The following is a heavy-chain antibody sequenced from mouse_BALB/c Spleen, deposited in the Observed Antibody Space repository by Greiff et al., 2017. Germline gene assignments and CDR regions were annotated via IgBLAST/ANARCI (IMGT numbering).Heavy chain of an antibody. J-gene: IGHJ2*01. CDR3: ARSDDYGGGYYFDY. V-gene: IGHV1-87*01. D-gene: IGHD2-4*01. CDR2: IYPGDGDT. CDR1: GYTFTSYW. Sequence: QVQLQQSGAELARPGASVKLSCKASGYTFTSYWMQWVKQRPGQGLEWIGAIYPGDGDTRYTQKFKGKATLTADKSSSTAYMQLSSLASEDSAVYYCARSDDYGGGYYFDYWGQGTTLTVSS.